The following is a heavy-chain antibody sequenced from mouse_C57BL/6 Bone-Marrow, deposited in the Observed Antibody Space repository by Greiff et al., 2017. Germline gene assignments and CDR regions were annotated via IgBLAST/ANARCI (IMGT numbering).Heavy chain of an antibody. J-gene: IGHJ4*01. Sequence: QVQLQQPGAELVMPGASVKLSCKASGYTFTSYWMHWVKQRPGQGLEWIGEIDPSDSYTNYNQKFKGKSTLTLDKSSSTAYMQLSSLTSEDSAVYYCARSGDYDENYYAMDYWGQGTSVTVSS. CDR2: IDPSDSYT. D-gene: IGHD2-4*01. CDR3: ARSGDYDENYYAMDY. V-gene: IGHV1-69*01. CDR1: GYTFTSYW.